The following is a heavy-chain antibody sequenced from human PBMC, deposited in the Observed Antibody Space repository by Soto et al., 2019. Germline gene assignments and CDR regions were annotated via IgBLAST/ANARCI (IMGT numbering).Heavy chain of an antibody. V-gene: IGHV1-69*13. J-gene: IGHJ3*02. CDR2: IIPIFGTA. D-gene: IGHD2-21*02. Sequence: GASVKVSCKASGGTFSSYAISWVRQAPGQGPEWMGGIIPIFGTANYAQKFQGRVTITADESTSTAYMELSSLRSEDTAVYYCASAPVVVTAIGAFDIWGQGTMVTVSS. CDR3: ASAPVVVTAIGAFDI. CDR1: GGTFSSYA.